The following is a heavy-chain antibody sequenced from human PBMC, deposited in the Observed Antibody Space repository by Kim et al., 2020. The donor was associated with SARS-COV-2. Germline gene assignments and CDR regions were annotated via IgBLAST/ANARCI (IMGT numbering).Heavy chain of an antibody. CDR2: ISSSSSYI. V-gene: IGHV3-21*01. CDR1: GFTFSIYS. Sequence: GGSLRLSCTASGFTFSIYSMNWVLQAPGKGLEWVSSISSSSSYIKYADSVKGRFTISRDNAKNSLYLQMNSLGAEDTAVFYCARGDYCPRGVCQSHGMDVWGQGTTVTVSS. J-gene: IGHJ6*02. D-gene: IGHD2-8*02. CDR3: ARGDYCPRGVCQSHGMDV.